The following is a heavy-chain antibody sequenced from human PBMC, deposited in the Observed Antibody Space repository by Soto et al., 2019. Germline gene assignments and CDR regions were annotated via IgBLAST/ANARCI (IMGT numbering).Heavy chain of an antibody. CDR2: ISGSGGST. J-gene: IGHJ4*02. V-gene: IGHV3-23*01. CDR3: AKGQYSSVYYPFDY. D-gene: IGHD3-22*01. CDR1: GLTFSIYA. Sequence: PGGSLRLSCAASGLTFSIYAMSLVRQSPGRGLEWVSSISGSGGSTYYADSVKGRFTISRDKSKNTLYLQMRSLRAEDTAVYYCAKGQYSSVYYPFDYWGQGTRFTLSS.